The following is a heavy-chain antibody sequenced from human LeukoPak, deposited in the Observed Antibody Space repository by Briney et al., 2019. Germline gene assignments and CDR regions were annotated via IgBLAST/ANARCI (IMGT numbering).Heavy chain of an antibody. V-gene: IGHV1-8*03. CDR1: GYTFTSYY. CDR2: MNPNSGNT. Sequence: ASVKVSCKASGYTFTSYYMHWVRQAPGQGLEWMGWMNPNSGNTGYAQKFQGRVTITRNTSISTAYMELSSLRSEDTAVYYCAIVDDFWSGYPSSYWGQGTLVTVSS. J-gene: IGHJ4*02. D-gene: IGHD3-3*01. CDR3: AIVDDFWSGYPSSY.